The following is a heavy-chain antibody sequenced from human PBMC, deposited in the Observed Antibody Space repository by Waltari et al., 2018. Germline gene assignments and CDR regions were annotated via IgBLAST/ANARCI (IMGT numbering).Heavy chain of an antibody. CDR2: IYHTGSS. CDR3: AEEGNTTAGLFDS. V-gene: IGHV4-38-2*02. Sequence: QVQLRESVPGLVRSSETLSLTCTVSGPSANTAFYWAWIRQSPGGGLEWIASIYHTGSSHYNSSLKSRVSISTDMSTKQFFLTLTHLTAADTAVYYCAEEGNTTAGLFDSWGQGTLVTVSS. CDR1: GPSANTAFY. D-gene: IGHD6-25*01. J-gene: IGHJ4*02.